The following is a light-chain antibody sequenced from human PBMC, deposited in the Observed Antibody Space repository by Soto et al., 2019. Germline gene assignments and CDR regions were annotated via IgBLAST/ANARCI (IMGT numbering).Light chain of an antibody. J-gene: IGLJ1*01. CDR1: SSDVGGYNY. CDR2: EVS. V-gene: IGLV2-14*01. CDR3: ISYTDFSGPYV. Sequence: QSVLTQPASVSGSPGQSITISCTGTSSDVGGYNYVSWYEQHPGKAPKLLISEVSNRPSGVSNRFSGSKSGNTASLTISGLQAEDEADYFCISYTDFSGPYVFGTGTKVTVL.